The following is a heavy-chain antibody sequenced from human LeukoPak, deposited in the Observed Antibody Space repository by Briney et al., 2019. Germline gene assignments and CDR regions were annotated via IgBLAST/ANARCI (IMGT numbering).Heavy chain of an antibody. CDR3: TRERRDGYKVYFDY. D-gene: IGHD5-24*01. CDR1: GGSISSSSYY. CDR2: IYYSGST. Sequence: KPSQTLSLTCTVSGGSISSSSYYWGWIRQPPGKGLEWIGSIYYSGSTYYNPSLKSRFTISVDTSKNQFSLRLSSVTAADTAVYYCTRERRDGYKVYFDYWGQGTLVTVSS. J-gene: IGHJ4*02. V-gene: IGHV4-39*07.